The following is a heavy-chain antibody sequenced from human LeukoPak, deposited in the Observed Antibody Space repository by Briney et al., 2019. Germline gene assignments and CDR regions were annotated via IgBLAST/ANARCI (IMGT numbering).Heavy chain of an antibody. D-gene: IGHD3-9*01. CDR1: GYTLTELS. CDR2: FDPEDGET. CDR3: ARYYDILTGYSNEPYFDY. J-gene: IGHJ4*02. V-gene: IGHV1-24*01. Sequence: ASVKVSCKVSGYTLTELSMHWVRQAPGKGLEWMGGFDPEDGETIYAQKFQGRVTMTEDTSTDTAYMELSSLRSEDTAVYYCARYYDILTGYSNEPYFDYWGQGTLVTVSS.